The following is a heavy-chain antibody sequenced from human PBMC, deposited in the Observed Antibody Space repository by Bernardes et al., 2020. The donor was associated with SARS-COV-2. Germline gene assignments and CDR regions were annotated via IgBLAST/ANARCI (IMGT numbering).Heavy chain of an antibody. Sequence: SETLSLTCTVSGGSISSYYWGWIRQPPGKGLEWIGSIHYSGNTYYRPSLRSRLTITVDTAKNQFSLKLSSVTAADTVVYYCARFPLRDYAAAVADYWGRGTLATVSS. J-gene: IGHJ4*02. V-gene: IGHV4-39*01. CDR3: ARFPLRDYAAAVADY. D-gene: IGHD3-16*01. CDR1: GGSISSYY. CDR2: IHYSGNT.